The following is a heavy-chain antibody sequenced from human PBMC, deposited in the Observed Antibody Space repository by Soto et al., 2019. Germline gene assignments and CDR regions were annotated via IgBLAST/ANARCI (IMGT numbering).Heavy chain of an antibody. V-gene: IGHV3-30*04. J-gene: IGHJ6*02. CDR1: EFSFSTYA. CDR2: ISYDGLTK. D-gene: IGHD5-18*01. Sequence: PGGSLRLSCAASEFSFSTYAIHWVRQAPGKGLEWVAVISYDGLTKFYADSVKGRFTISRDNSKNTLYLQMNSLRAEDTAVYYCAKGYSYGDYYGMDVWGQGTTVTVSS. CDR3: AKGYSYGDYYGMDV.